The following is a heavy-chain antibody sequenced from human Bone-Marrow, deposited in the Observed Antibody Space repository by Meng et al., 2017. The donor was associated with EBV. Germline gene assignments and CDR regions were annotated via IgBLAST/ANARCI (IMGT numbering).Heavy chain of an antibody. J-gene: IGHJ5*02. CDR3: ARGDYGDYRWFDP. CDR1: GGSISSGGYS. CDR2: IYHSGST. Sequence: QLQLQESGSGLVKPSQTLSLTCAGSGGSISSGGYSWSWIRPPPGKGLEWIGYIYHSGSTYYNPSLKSRVTISVDRSKNQFSLKLSSVTAADTAVYYCARGDYGDYRWFDPWGQGTLVTVSS. V-gene: IGHV4-30-2*01. D-gene: IGHD4-17*01.